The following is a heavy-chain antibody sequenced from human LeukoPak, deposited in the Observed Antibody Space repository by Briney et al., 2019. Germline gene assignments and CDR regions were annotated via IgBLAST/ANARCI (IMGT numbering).Heavy chain of an antibody. V-gene: IGHV4-59*01. D-gene: IGHD6-13*01. Sequence: SETLSLTCTVSGGSISSYYWSWIRQPPGKGLEWTGYIYYSGSTNYNPSLKSRVTISVDTSKNQFSLKLSSVTAADTAVYYCARDRGRDSSSWYGNDAFDIWGQGTMVTVSS. CDR3: ARDRGRDSSSWYGNDAFDI. J-gene: IGHJ3*02. CDR1: GGSISSYY. CDR2: IYYSGST.